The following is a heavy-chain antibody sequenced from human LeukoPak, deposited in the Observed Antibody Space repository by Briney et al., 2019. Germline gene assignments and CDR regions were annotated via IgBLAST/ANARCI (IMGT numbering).Heavy chain of an antibody. CDR3: ARESGSSGFAGYFDY. Sequence: QPGGSLRLSCVASEFTLSNNPMHWVRQTPGKGLEWVALISNDGSNKQYSDSVKGRFTISRDISKNTLYLEMNSLRAEDTAVYYCARESGSSGFAGYFDYWGQGTLLTVSS. J-gene: IGHJ4*02. CDR2: ISNDGSNK. D-gene: IGHD3-22*01. V-gene: IGHV3-30-3*01. CDR1: EFTLSNNP.